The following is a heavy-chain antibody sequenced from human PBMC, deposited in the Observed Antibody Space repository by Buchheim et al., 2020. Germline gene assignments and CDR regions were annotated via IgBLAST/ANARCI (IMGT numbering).Heavy chain of an antibody. CDR3: ARGGGVTIFGVATILWWFDP. D-gene: IGHD3-3*01. V-gene: IGHV4-34*01. CDR2: INHSGST. CDR1: GGSFSGYY. J-gene: IGHJ5*02. Sequence: QVQLQQWGAGLLKPSETLSLTCAVYGGSFSGYYWSWIRQPPGKGLEWIGEINHSGSTNYNPSLKSRVTISVDTSKNQLSLKLSSVTAADTAVYYCARGGGVTIFGVATILWWFDPWGQGTL.